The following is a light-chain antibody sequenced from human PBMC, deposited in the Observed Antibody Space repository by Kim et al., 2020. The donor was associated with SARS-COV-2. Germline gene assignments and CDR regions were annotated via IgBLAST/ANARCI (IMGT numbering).Light chain of an antibody. CDR2: EVT. CDR3: NSYAGNNLWV. J-gene: IGLJ3*02. Sequence: GQSLPLSCPGTSSDVCGYNSVSLYLQHPGKAPQHAIYEVTKRPAGVPDRFSASKSGNTAFLTVSGLQSEDEADYYCNSYAGNNLWVFGGGTQLTVL. CDR1: SSDVCGYNS. V-gene: IGLV2-8*01.